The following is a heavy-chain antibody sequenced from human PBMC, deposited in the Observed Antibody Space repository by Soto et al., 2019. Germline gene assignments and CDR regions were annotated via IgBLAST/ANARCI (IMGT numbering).Heavy chain of an antibody. V-gene: IGHV3-53*02. CDR3: TTYTGYGMDV. CDR2: IYTGGST. J-gene: IGHJ6*02. CDR1: GFIVSSKY. D-gene: IGHD3-16*01. Sequence: EVQMVETGGGLSQPGGSLRLSCAVSGFIVSSKYMTWVRQAPGKGLEWVSVIYTGGSTHYADSARGRFTISRDSSMNTLHLQMNSLRAEDAAVYYCTTYTGYGMDVWGQGTTVTVSS.